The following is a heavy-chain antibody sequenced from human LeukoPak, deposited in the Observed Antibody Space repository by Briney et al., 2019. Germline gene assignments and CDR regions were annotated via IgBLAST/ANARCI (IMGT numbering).Heavy chain of an antibody. Sequence: SQTLSLTCTVSGGSVSGGDYYWTWIRQHPRKGLEWIGYIYYSGTTYYNPALESRVTISVDRSKNQFSLKLSSVTAADTAVYYCARVDCSSTSCYSIWYFDLWGRGTLVTVSS. V-gene: IGHV4-31*03. CDR2: IYYSGTT. CDR3: ARVDCSSTSCYSIWYFDL. J-gene: IGHJ2*01. D-gene: IGHD2-2*02. CDR1: GGSVSGGDYY.